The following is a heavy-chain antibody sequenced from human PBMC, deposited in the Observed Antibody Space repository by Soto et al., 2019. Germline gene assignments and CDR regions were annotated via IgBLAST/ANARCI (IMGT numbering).Heavy chain of an antibody. CDR3: AKDLHPAAIQMYNWFDP. J-gene: IGHJ5*02. D-gene: IGHD2-2*01. Sequence: PGGSLRLSCAASGFTFSSYAMSWVRQAPGKGLEWVSAISGSGGSTYYADSVKGRFTISRDNSKNTLYLQMNSLRAEDTAVYYCAKDLHPAAIQMYNWFDPWGQGTLVTVSS. V-gene: IGHV3-23*01. CDR1: GFTFSSYA. CDR2: ISGSGGST.